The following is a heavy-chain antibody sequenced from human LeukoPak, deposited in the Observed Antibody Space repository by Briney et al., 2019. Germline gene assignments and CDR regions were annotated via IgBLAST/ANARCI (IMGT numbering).Heavy chain of an antibody. CDR3: ARVSDSSGYNFDY. D-gene: IGHD3-22*01. Sequence: GGSLRLSCAASGFTFSSYSMNWVRQAPGKGLEWVSSISSSSSYIYYADSVKGRFTISRDNAKNSLYLQMNSLRAEDTAAYYCARVSDSSGYNFDYWGQGTLVTVSS. J-gene: IGHJ4*02. V-gene: IGHV3-21*01. CDR2: ISSSSSYI. CDR1: GFTFSSYS.